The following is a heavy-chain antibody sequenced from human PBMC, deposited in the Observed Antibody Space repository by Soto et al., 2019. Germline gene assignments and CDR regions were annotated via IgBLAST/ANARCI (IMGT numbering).Heavy chain of an antibody. CDR3: AKGFCSSTRCLTYSYMDV. CDR2: ISWNSGTM. V-gene: IGHV3-9*01. D-gene: IGHD2-2*01. Sequence: EVQLVESGGGLVQPGRSLRLSCAASGFSFDEYAMHWVRQAPGMGLEWVSGISWNSGTMGYGDSVKGRFTISRDNAKNSLYLQMNSLRAEATALYYCAKGFCSSTRCLTYSYMDVWGKGTTVTVSS. CDR1: GFSFDEYA. J-gene: IGHJ6*03.